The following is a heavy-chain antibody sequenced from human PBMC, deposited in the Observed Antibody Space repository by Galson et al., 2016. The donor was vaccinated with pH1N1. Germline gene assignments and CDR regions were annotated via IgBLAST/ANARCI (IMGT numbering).Heavy chain of an antibody. CDR3: VRAVGRAEAH. CDR1: GFTLSSYW. V-gene: IGHV3-7*01. Sequence: SLRLSCAASGFTLSSYWMSWVRQAPGKGLEWVANMNQDGNKKYYVDSVEGRFIISRDYSKNSLYLQMNSLRAEDMAMYYCVRAVGRAEAHWGQGTLVTVSS. J-gene: IGHJ4*02. CDR2: MNQDGNKK. D-gene: IGHD1-26*01.